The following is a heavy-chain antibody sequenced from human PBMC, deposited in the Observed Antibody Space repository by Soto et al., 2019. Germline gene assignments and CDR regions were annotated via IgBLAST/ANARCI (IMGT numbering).Heavy chain of an antibody. CDR1: GGSISSYY. CDR2: IYYSGST. D-gene: IGHD3-9*01. J-gene: IGHJ6*03. V-gene: IGHV4-59*08. Sequence: SETLSLTCTVSGGSISSYYWSWIRQPPGKGLEWIGYIYYSGSTNYNPSLKSRVTISVDTSKNQFSLKLSSVTAADTAVYYCARHESDMRPDNYYMDVWGKGTTVTVSS. CDR3: ARHESDMRPDNYYMDV.